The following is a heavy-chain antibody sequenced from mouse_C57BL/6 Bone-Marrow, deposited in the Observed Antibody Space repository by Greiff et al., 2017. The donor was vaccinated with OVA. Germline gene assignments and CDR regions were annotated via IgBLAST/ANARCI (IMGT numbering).Heavy chain of an antibody. D-gene: IGHD1-1*01. CDR2: IDPSDSYT. CDR3: AVHYDWYCDV. V-gene: IGHV1-69*01. Sequence: VQLQQPGAELVMPGASVKLSCTASGFTFTSYWMHWVKQRPGQGLEWIGEIDPSDSYTNYNQKFKGKSTLTVDTSSSTAYMQLSSLTSEDSAVYYCAVHYDWYCDVWGSGTPVTVSA. CDR1: GFTFTSYW. J-gene: IGHJ1*01.